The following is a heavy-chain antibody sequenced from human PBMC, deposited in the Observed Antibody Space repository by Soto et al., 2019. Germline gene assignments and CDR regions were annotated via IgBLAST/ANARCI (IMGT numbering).Heavy chain of an antibody. CDR2: INHSGST. V-gene: IGHV4-34*01. CDR1: GGSFSGYY. CDR3: ATTTGLVCSGGSSHKREWFDP. Sequence: SETLSLTCAVYGGSFSGYYWSWIRQPPGKALEWIGEINHSGSTNYNPSLKSRVTISVDTSKNQFSLKLSSVTAADTAVYYCATTTGLVCSGGSSHKREWFDPWGQGTLVTVS. J-gene: IGHJ5*02. D-gene: IGHD2-15*01.